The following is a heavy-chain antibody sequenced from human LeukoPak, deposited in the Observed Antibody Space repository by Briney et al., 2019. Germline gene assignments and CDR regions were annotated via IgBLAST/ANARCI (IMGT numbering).Heavy chain of an antibody. Sequence: PGGSLRLSCAASGFTFSSYAMHWVRQAPGKGLEWVAVISYDGSNKYYADSVKGRFTISRDNSKNMLYLQMNSLRAEDTAVYYCARDGPTYGSESYYFDYWGQGTLVTVSS. CDR3: ARDGPTYGSESYYFDY. D-gene: IGHD3-10*01. CDR2: ISYDGSNK. V-gene: IGHV3-30*04. J-gene: IGHJ4*02. CDR1: GFTFSSYA.